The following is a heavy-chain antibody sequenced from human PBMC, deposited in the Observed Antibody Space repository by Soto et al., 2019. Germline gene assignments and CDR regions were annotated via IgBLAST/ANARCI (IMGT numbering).Heavy chain of an antibody. CDR1: GYTFTGYY. J-gene: IGHJ6*03. Sequence: QVQLVQSGAEVKKPGASVKVSCKASGYTFTGYYMHWVRQAPGQGLEWMGWINPNSGGTNYAQKFQGWVTKTRDTSISTAYMELSRLRSDDTAVYYCARGGVVVAAAANYYYYYYMDVWGKGTTVTVSS. V-gene: IGHV1-2*04. D-gene: IGHD2-15*01. CDR3: ARGGVVVAAAANYYYYYYMDV. CDR2: INPNSGGT.